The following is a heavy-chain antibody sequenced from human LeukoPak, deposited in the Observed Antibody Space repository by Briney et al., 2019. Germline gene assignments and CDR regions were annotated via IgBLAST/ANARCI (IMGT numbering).Heavy chain of an antibody. Sequence: PGGSLRLSCAASGFTFSSYSMNWVRQAPGKGLEWVSSISSSSSYIYYADSVKGRFTISRDNAKNSLYLQMNSLRAEDTAVYYCARCGTSGSYTNWFDPWGQGTLVTVSS. V-gene: IGHV3-21*01. CDR2: ISSSSSYI. J-gene: IGHJ5*02. D-gene: IGHD3-10*01. CDR3: ARCGTSGSYTNWFDP. CDR1: GFTFSSYS.